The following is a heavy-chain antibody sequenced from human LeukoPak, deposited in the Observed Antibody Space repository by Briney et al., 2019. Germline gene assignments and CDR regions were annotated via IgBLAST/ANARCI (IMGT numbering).Heavy chain of an antibody. J-gene: IGHJ4*02. CDR2: MNPNSGNT. CDR1: GYTFTGYD. V-gene: IGHV1-8*03. CDR3: ARDLDSSGSFDY. D-gene: IGHD3-22*01. Sequence: ASVKVSCKASGYTFTGYDINWVRQATGQGLEWMGWMNPNSGNTGYAQKFQGRVTITRNTSISTAYMELSSLRSEDTAVYYCARDLDSSGSFDYWGQGTLVTVSS.